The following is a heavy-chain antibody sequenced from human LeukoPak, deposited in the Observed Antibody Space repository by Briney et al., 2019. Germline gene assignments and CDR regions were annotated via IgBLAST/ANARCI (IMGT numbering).Heavy chain of an antibody. Sequence: GGSLRLSCAASGFTVSSNYMSWVRQAPGKGLEWVSAISGSGGSTYYADSVKGRFTISRDNSKNTLYLQMNSPRAEDTAVYYCAKDKIGHATYYYYGSGSPFDYWGQGTLVTVSS. V-gene: IGHV3-23*01. CDR1: GFTVSSNY. J-gene: IGHJ4*02. D-gene: IGHD3-10*01. CDR2: ISGSGGST. CDR3: AKDKIGHATYYYYGSGSPFDY.